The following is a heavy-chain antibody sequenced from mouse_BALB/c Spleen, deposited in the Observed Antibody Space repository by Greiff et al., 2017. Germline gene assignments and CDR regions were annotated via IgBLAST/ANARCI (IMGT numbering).Heavy chain of an antibody. CDR3: ARSENGNYDAMDY. CDR2: IDPSDSYT. V-gene: IGHV1-69*02. J-gene: IGHJ4*01. CDR1: GYTFTSYW. D-gene: IGHD2-1*01. Sequence: VQLQQPGAELVKPGASVKLSCKASGYTFTSYWMHWVKQRPGQGLEWIGEIDPSDSYTNYNQKFKGKATLTVDKSSSTAYMQLSSLTSEDSAVYYCARSENGNYDAMDYWGQGTSVTVSS.